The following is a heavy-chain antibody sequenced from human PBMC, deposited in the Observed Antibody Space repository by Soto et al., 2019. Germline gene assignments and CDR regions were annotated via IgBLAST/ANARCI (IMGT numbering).Heavy chain of an antibody. J-gene: IGHJ4*02. CDR2: IYYSGST. V-gene: IGHV4-39*01. Sequence: QLQLQESGPGLVTPSETLSLTCTVSGGSISSSSYYWGWIRQPPGKGLEWIGSIYYSGSTYYNPSLKSRVTISVDTSKNQFSLKLSSVTAADTAVYYCARHVIAAAGDFDYWGQGTLVTVSS. CDR1: GGSISSSSYY. CDR3: ARHVIAAAGDFDY. D-gene: IGHD6-13*01.